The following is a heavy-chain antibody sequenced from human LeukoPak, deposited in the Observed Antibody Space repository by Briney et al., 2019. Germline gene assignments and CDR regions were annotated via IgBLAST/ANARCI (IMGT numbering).Heavy chain of an antibody. J-gene: IGHJ4*02. V-gene: IGHV3-23*01. CDR3: AKQVVRSGSYIDF. Sequence: GGSLRLSCAASGFTVSTNCMTWVRQAPGKGLEWVSAISGGGGSTYYPDSVKGRFTISRDDSKNTLYLQMNSLRAEDTAVYYCAKQVVRSGSYIDFWGQGTLVTVSS. D-gene: IGHD1-26*01. CDR1: GFTVSTNC. CDR2: ISGGGGST.